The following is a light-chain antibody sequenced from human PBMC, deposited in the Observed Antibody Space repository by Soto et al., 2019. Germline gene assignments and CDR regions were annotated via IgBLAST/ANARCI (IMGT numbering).Light chain of an antibody. Sequence: DIQLTQSPSFLSASVGDRVTITCRASQGVSSYVAWYHQKPGIAPKLLIYAASTLQSGVPSRFSGSGSGTEFTLTISSLQPEDFATYYCQQVKSYPITFGQGTRLEIK. CDR2: AAS. J-gene: IGKJ5*01. CDR1: QGVSSY. V-gene: IGKV1-9*01. CDR3: QQVKSYPIT.